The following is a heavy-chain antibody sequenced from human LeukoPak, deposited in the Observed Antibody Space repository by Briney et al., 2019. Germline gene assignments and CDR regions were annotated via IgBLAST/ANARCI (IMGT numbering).Heavy chain of an antibody. J-gene: IGHJ4*02. CDR2: IYYRGST. V-gene: IGHV4-59*01. CDR1: GGSIRSYY. Sequence: SETLSLTCTVSGGSIRSYYWSWIRQPPGQGLEWIGYIYYRGSTNYNPSLKSRVTISVDTSKNQFSLKLSSVTAADTAVYYCACLSGSYYKGEDYWGQGTLVTVSP. D-gene: IGHD3-10*01. CDR3: ACLSGSYYKGEDY.